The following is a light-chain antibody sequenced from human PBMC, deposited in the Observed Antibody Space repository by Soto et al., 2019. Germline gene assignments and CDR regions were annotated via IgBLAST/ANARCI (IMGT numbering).Light chain of an antibody. Sequence: EILMTQSPATLSVSPGERATLSCRASQSVSSNLAWYQQKPGQAPRLLIYGVSTRATDIPARFSGSGSGTEFTITISSLQSEDFAVYYCQQYNNWPPTWTFGQGTKVEI. V-gene: IGKV3-15*01. CDR1: QSVSSN. CDR2: GVS. J-gene: IGKJ1*01. CDR3: QQYNNWPPTWT.